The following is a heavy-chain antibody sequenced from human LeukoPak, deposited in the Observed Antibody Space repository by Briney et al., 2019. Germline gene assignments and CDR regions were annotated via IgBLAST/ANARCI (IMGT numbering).Heavy chain of an antibody. CDR2: IYYNGNT. CDR3: ARGRSNYYGMDV. Sequence: EASETLSVTCSVSDGSINSYYWNWIRRPPGKGLEWIGYIYYNGNTNYSPSLKSRVTMSVDTSKNLFSLKVSSVTAADTAVYYCARGRSNYYGMDVWGQGTTVTVSS. CDR1: DGSINSYY. J-gene: IGHJ6*02. D-gene: IGHD1-26*01. V-gene: IGHV4-59*01.